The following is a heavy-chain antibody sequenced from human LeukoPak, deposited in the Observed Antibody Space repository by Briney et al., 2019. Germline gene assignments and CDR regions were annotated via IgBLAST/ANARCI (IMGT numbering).Heavy chain of an antibody. CDR3: ARDYYDSSGSDAFDI. Sequence: GESLKISCKGSGYSFTNYWISWVRQMPGKGLEWMGKIDPSDSYANYSPSFQGHVTISADKSITTAYLQWGRLKASDTAMYYCARDYYDSSGSDAFDIWGQGTMVTVYS. J-gene: IGHJ3*02. CDR1: GYSFTNYW. CDR2: IDPSDSYA. V-gene: IGHV5-10-1*01. D-gene: IGHD3-22*01.